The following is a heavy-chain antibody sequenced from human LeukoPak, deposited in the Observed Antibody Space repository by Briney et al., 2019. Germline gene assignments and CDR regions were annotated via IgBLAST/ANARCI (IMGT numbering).Heavy chain of an antibody. J-gene: IGHJ4*02. V-gene: IGHV4-34*01. CDR1: GGSFSGYY. Sequence: PSETLSLTCGVYGGSFSGYYWSWIRQPPGKGLEWIGEINHSGSTNYNPSLKSRVTISVDTSKNQFSLKLSSVTAADTAVYYCARHVGGYDLFDYWGQGTLVTVSS. CDR3: ARHVGGYDLFDY. D-gene: IGHD5-12*01. CDR2: INHSGST.